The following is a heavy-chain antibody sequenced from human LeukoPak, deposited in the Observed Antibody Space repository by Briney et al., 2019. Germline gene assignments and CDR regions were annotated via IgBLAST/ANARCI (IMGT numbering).Heavy chain of an antibody. Sequence: SQTLSLTCAISGDSVSKNSVAWNWIRQSPSRGLEWLGRTYYRSKWYNDYAVSVKNRITINPDTSKNQFSLHLKSVTPEDTAVYYCARDWGDGAGYDYWGQGTLVTVSS. V-gene: IGHV6-1*01. CDR2: TYYRSKWYN. CDR3: ARDWGDGAGYDY. J-gene: IGHJ4*02. CDR1: GDSVSKNSVA. D-gene: IGHD3-16*01.